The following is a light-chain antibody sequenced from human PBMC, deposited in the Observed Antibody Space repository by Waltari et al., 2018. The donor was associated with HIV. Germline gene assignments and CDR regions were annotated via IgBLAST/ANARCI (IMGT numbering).Light chain of an antibody. J-gene: IGKJ1*01. CDR1: QSVSSSY. V-gene: IGKV3-20*01. CDR2: AAS. Sequence: EIVLTQSPGTLSLSPGERATLSCRASQSVSSSYLAWYQQKPGQAPRLLIYAASSTATDIPARFSGSGSGTEFTLTISSLQPEDFATYYCLQHNSFPQTFGQGTKVEIK. CDR3: LQHNSFPQT.